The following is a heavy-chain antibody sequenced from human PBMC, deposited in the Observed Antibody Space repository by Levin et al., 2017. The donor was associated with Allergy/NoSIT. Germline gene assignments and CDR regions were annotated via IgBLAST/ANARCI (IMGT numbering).Heavy chain of an antibody. J-gene: IGHJ5*02. CDR1: GYTFTSYD. CDR2: MNPNSGNT. D-gene: IGHD3-10*01. CDR3: ARGRIYYYGSIDP. V-gene: IGHV1-8*01. Sequence: GESLKISCKASGYTFTSYDINWVRQATGQGLEWMGWMNPNSGNTGYAQKFQGRVTMTRNTSISTAYMELSSLRSEDTAVYYCARGRIYYYGSIDPWGQGTLVTVSS.